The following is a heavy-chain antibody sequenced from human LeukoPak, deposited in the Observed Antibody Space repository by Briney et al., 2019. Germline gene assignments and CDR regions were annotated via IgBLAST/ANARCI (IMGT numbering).Heavy chain of an antibody. Sequence: ASVKVSCKASGYTFTSYYMHWVRRAPGQGLEWMGIINPSGGSTSYAQKFQGRVTMTRDTSTGTVYMELSSLRSEDTAVYYCARGINYYYDSSGYYYDVPDFDYWGQGTLVTVSS. CDR2: INPSGGST. CDR1: GYTFTSYY. D-gene: IGHD3-22*01. CDR3: ARGINYYYDSSGYYYDVPDFDY. V-gene: IGHV1-46*01. J-gene: IGHJ4*02.